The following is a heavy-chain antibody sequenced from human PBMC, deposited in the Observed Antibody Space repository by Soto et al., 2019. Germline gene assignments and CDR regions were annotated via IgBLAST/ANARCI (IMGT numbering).Heavy chain of an antibody. V-gene: IGHV4-31*03. CDR2: IYYSGST. CDR3: ARVGYYDSSGYYYFDY. Sequence: QVQLQESGPGLVKPSQTLSLTCTVSGGSISSGGYYWSWIRQHPGKGLEWIGYIYYSGSTYYNPSLKSRVTISVDTSKNQCSLKLSSVTAADTAVYYCARVGYYDSSGYYYFDYWGQGTLVTVSS. D-gene: IGHD3-22*01. CDR1: GGSISSGGYY. J-gene: IGHJ4*02.